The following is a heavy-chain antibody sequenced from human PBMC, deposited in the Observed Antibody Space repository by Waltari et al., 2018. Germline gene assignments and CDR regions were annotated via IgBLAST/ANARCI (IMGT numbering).Heavy chain of an antibody. CDR1: RFTFRSYW. J-gene: IGHJ2*01. CDR3: ARMLGVGARYWYFDL. V-gene: IGHV3-74*01. D-gene: IGHD1-26*01. CDR2: FNRYGSST. Sequence: EVQLVESGGGLVQPGGSLRLSCAASRFTFRSYWMHWVRQAPRKGLVWVSRFNRYGSSTSYAASVKGRFTISRDNAKNTLYLQMNSLRAEDTAVFYCARMLGVGARYWYFDLWGRGTLVTVSS.